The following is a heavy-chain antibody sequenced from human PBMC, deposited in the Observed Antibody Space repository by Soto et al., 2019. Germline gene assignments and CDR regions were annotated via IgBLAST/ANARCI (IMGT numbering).Heavy chain of an antibody. Sequence: ASVKVPRKTSGYTFSDYDLNWVRQATGQGLEWTGWMNPNSGETGYAQKFQGRVTMTRSVSLTTAYLELSSLRSEDTAVSYCARVAVAARPRWYNWFDPWGQGTLVTVSS. CDR1: GYTFSDYD. CDR2: MNPNSGET. D-gene: IGHD2-15*01. V-gene: IGHV1-8*02. J-gene: IGHJ5*02. CDR3: ARVAVAARPRWYNWFDP.